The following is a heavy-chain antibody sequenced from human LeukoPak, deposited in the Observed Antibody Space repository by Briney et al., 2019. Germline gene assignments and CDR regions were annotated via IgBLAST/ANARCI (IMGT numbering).Heavy chain of an antibody. CDR2: IYYSGRT. D-gene: IGHD5-18*01. V-gene: IGHV4-39*01. J-gene: IGHJ4*02. Sequence: SETLSLTCTVSGGSISSSSYYWGWIRQPPGKGLEWIGRIYYSGRTYYSPSLKSRVTISVDTSKNQFSLKLSSVTAADTAVYYCAGHPSTAMLGYWGQGTLVTVSS. CDR3: AGHPSTAMLGY. CDR1: GGSISSSSYY.